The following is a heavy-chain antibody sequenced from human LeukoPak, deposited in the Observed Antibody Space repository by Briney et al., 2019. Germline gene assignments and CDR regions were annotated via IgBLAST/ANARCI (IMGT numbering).Heavy chain of an antibody. CDR3: ARDRHFGEYYFDY. Sequence: ASVKVSCKASGYTFNKYGISWVRQAPGQGLEWMGGIIPIFGTANYAQKFQGRVTITTDESTSTAYMELSSLRSEDTAVYYCARDRHFGEYYFDYWGQGTLVTVSS. J-gene: IGHJ4*02. D-gene: IGHD3-10*01. CDR1: GYTFNKYG. CDR2: IIPIFGTA. V-gene: IGHV1-69*05.